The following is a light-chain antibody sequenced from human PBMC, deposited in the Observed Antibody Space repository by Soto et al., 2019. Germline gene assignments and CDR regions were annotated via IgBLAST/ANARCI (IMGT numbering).Light chain of an antibody. CDR3: FSYSTSSSLYV. V-gene: IGLV2-14*03. CDR2: HVN. Sequence: QSALTQPASVSGSPGQSITISCTGSRSDIGSYNYVSWYQQHPGRAPKLLIYHVNTRPSGISNRFSGSKSGDTASLTISGLQAEDEAEYSCFSYSTSSSLYVFGSGTKVTV. CDR1: RSDIGSYNY. J-gene: IGLJ1*01.